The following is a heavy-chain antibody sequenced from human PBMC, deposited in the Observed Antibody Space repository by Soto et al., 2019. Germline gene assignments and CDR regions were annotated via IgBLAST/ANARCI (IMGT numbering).Heavy chain of an antibody. Sequence: EVQLLESGGGLVQPGGSLRLSCAASGFTFSSYAMSWVGQSPGNGLEWVSAISGTGGSTYYANSVKGRFTVSRDNSKDTLYLQMHGLRADDTAVYYCAKVRPSLGGTGRGAMDVWGQGTTVTVSS. CDR2: ISGTGGST. V-gene: IGHV3-23*01. CDR3: AKVRPSLGGTGRGAMDV. D-gene: IGHD3-16*01. J-gene: IGHJ6*02. CDR1: GFTFSSYA.